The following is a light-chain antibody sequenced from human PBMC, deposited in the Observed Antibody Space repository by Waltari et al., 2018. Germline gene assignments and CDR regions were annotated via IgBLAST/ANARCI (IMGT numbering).Light chain of an antibody. J-gene: IGLJ2*01. CDR3: GTWDSTLRAVI. Sequence: QSVLTQPPSVSAAPGQNVIISCSGSTSNIGDNHVSWYQQLPGTAPKLLIYDNNQRPSGTPDRFSGSKSGTSATLDITGLQTADEADYYCGTWDSTLRAVIFGGGTKLTVL. CDR2: DNN. CDR1: TSNIGDNH. V-gene: IGLV1-51*01.